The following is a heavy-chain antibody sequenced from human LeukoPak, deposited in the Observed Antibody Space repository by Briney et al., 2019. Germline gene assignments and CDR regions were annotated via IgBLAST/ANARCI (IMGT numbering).Heavy chain of an antibody. CDR1: GGSISSGSYY. D-gene: IGHD1-26*01. V-gene: IGHV4-61*02. Sequence: SKTLSLTCTVSGGSISSGSYYWSWIRQPAGKGLEWIGRIYTSGGTNYNPSLKSRVTISVDTSKNQFSLNLSSVTAADTAVYYCARARVVGATTPFDYWGQGTLVTVSS. CDR2: IYTSGGT. J-gene: IGHJ4*02. CDR3: ARARVVGATTPFDY.